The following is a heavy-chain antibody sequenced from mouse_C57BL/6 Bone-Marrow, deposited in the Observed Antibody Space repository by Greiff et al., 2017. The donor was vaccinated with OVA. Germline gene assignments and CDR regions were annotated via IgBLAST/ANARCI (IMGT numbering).Heavy chain of an antibody. CDR1: GYSITSGYY. Sequence: VQLKESGPGLVKPSQSLSLTCSVTGYSITSGYYWNWIRQFPGNKLEWMGYISYDGSNNYNPSLKNRISITRDTSKNQFFLKLNSVTTEDTATYYCARGYSTYAMDYWGQGTSVTVSS. V-gene: IGHV3-6*01. D-gene: IGHD2-5*01. CDR3: ARGYSTYAMDY. CDR2: ISYDGSN. J-gene: IGHJ4*01.